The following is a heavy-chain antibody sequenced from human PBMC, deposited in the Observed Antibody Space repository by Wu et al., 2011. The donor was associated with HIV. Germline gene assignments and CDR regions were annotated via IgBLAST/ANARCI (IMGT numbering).Heavy chain of an antibody. Sequence: QVQLVQSGAEVKKPGSSVKVSCKASGGTFSSYTISWVRRAPGQGLEWMGRIIPMFATANYAQKFQGRVTITADESTSTAYMELSSLRSEDTAVYYCARPYCSGGSCYGLFDYWGPGNPGHRLL. CDR2: IIPMFATA. J-gene: IGHJ4*02. D-gene: IGHD2-15*01. CDR1: GGTFSSYT. CDR3: ARPYCSGGSCYGLFDY. V-gene: IGHV1-69*18.